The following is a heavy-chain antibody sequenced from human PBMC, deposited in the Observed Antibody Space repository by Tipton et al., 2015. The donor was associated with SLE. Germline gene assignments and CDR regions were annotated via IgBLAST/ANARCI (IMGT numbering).Heavy chain of an antibody. CDR1: GFTFSSYG. J-gene: IGHJ4*02. V-gene: IGHV3-33*01. CDR3: ARDGYGDFFDY. CDR2: IWYDGSNK. Sequence: SGFTFSSYGMHWVRQAPGKGLEWVAVIWYDGSNKYYADSVKGRFTISRDNSKTTLYLQMNSLRAEDTAVYYCARDGYGDFFDYWGQGTLVTVSS. D-gene: IGHD4-17*01.